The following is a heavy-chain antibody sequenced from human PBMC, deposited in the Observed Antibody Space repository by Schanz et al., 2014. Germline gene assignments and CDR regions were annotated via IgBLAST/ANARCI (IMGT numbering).Heavy chain of an antibody. CDR3: ARVVRSDYLSELDF. CDR1: GYFFSSYG. Sequence: QVQLVQSEAAVKKPGASVKVSCKASGYFFSSYGISWVRQAPGQGLEWMGWISPYNGNTKYAEKLEDRVTMTTDIXXXXAYMQLRSLTSDXXXVYYCARVVRSDYLSELDFWGQGTQVIVSS. D-gene: IGHD4-17*01. J-gene: IGHJ4*02. CDR2: ISPYNGNT. V-gene: IGHV1-18*01.